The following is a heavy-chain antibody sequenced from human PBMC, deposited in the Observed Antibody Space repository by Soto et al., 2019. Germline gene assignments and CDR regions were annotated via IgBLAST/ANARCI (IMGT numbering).Heavy chain of an antibody. CDR2: ISSSSSYI. CDR3: ASDPIGYSYGYDRDY. J-gene: IGHJ4*02. CDR1: GFTFSSYS. V-gene: IGHV3-21*01. D-gene: IGHD5-18*01. Sequence: GGSLRLSCAASGFTFSSYSMNWVRQAPGKGLEWVSSISSSSSYIYYADSVKGRFTISRDNAKNSLYLQMNSLRAEDTAVYYCASDPIGYSYGYDRDYWGQGTLVTVSS.